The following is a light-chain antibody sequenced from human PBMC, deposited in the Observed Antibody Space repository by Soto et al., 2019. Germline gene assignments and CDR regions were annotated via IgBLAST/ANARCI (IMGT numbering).Light chain of an antibody. CDR2: EVS. V-gene: IGLV2-14*01. CDR1: SSDVGGYNY. Sequence: QSVLTQPASVYGSPGQSITISCTGTSSDVGGYNYVSWYQQHPGKAPKLMIYEVSNRPSGVSNRFSGSKSGNTASLTISGLPAEDEADYYCSSYTSSSTLVFGGGTKLTVL. J-gene: IGLJ2*01. CDR3: SSYTSSSTLV.